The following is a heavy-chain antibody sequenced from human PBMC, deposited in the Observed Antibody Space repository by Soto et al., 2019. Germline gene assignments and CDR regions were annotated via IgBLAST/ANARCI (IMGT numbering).Heavy chain of an antibody. CDR3: ARPPGNSSGWFDP. D-gene: IGHD1-1*01. V-gene: IGHV4-39*01. Sequence: QLQLQESGPGLVKPSETLSLICTVSGGSISSRSYYWGWIRQPPGKGLEWIGSIYYSGSTYYNPSLKSRVTTSVDTAKNQFSLKLSSVTAADTAVYYCARPPGNSSGWFDPWGQGTLVTVSS. J-gene: IGHJ5*02. CDR2: IYYSGST. CDR1: GGSISSRSYY.